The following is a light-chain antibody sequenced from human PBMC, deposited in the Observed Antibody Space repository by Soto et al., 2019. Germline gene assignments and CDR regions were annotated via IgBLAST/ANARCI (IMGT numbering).Light chain of an antibody. CDR1: QSVSSS. J-gene: IGKJ1*01. V-gene: IGKV3-15*01. CDR3: QQYNNLPPWT. Sequence: EIVMTQSPATLSVSPGERATLSCRASQSVSSSLAWYQQKPGQAPRLLIYAASTRAHGIPGRFNCSGSGTEIPLNIRSLESEEFAIYYCQQYNNLPPWTFGQGTQGEIK. CDR2: AAS.